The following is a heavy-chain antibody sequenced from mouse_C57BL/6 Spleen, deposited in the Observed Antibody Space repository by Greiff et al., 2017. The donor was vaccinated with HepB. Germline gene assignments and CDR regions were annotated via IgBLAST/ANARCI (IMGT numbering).Heavy chain of an antibody. D-gene: IGHD2-1*01. V-gene: IGHV1-5*01. CDR3: TRSDYYGNYPYAMDY. CDR2: IYPGNSDT. J-gene: IGHJ4*01. CDR1: GYTFTSYW. Sequence: EVQLQQSGTVLARPGASVKMSCKTSGYTFTSYWMHWVKQRPGQGLEWIGAIYPGNSDTSYNQKFKGKAKLTAVTSASTAYMELSSLTNEDSAVYYCTRSDYYGNYPYAMDYWGQGTSVTVSS.